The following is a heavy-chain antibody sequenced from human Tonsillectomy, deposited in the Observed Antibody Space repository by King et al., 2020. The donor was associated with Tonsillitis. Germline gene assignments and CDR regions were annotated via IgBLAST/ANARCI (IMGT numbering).Heavy chain of an antibody. CDR1: GFAFSSYA. D-gene: IGHD1-26*01. V-gene: IGHV3-23*04. J-gene: IGHJ6*02. CDR3: ARGSWGVGPYYGMDV. Sequence: VQLVESGGAWVQPGGSLRLSCAASGFAFSSYAMSWVRQAPGKGPDWVSAITDSGSKTYYADSVEGRLPISRDNSKNTLYLQVNSLRAEDTAIYYCARGSWGVGPYYGMDVWGRGTTVTVSS. CDR2: ITDSGSKT.